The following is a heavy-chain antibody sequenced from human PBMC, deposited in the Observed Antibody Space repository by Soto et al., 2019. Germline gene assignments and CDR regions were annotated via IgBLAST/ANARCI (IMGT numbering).Heavy chain of an antibody. D-gene: IGHD6-13*01. V-gene: IGHV3-23*01. CDR3: AKPLGSSYDAFDI. Sequence: LRLSCAASGFTFSSYAMSWVLQAPGKGLEWVSAISGSGGSTYYADSVKGRFTISRDNSKNTLYLQMNSLRAEDTAVYYCAKPLGSSYDAFDIWGQGTMVTVSS. CDR2: ISGSGGST. J-gene: IGHJ3*02. CDR1: GFTFSSYA.